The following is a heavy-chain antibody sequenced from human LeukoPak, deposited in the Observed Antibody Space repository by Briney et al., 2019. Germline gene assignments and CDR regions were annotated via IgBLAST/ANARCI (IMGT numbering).Heavy chain of an antibody. V-gene: IGHV3-49*04. CDR1: GFTFGDYA. J-gene: IGHJ4*02. Sequence: GGSLRLSCTASGFTFGDYAMTWVRQAPGKGLEWVSFIRSKAYGGTTEYAASVKGRFTISRDDSKSIAYLQMNSLKTEDTAVYYCTRGLYYDILTGYEYYFDYWGQGTLVTVSS. CDR2: IRSKAYGGTT. D-gene: IGHD3-9*01. CDR3: TRGLYYDILTGYEYYFDY.